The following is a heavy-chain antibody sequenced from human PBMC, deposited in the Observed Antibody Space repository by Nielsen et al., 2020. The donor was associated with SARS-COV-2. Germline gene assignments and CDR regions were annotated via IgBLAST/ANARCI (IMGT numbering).Heavy chain of an antibody. CDR1: GGSINSYY. D-gene: IGHD5-12*01. J-gene: IGHJ6*03. V-gene: IGHV4-59*12. Sequence: SETLSLTCTVSGGSINSYYWNWIRQPPGKGLEWIGYIYSSGRTNDNPSLKSRVTISVDTSKNQFSLKLSSVTAADTAVYYCARVRGYSTSGPHQMARRRAYYMDVWGKGTTVTVSS. CDR3: ARVRGYSTSGPHQMARRRAYYMDV. CDR2: IYSSGRT.